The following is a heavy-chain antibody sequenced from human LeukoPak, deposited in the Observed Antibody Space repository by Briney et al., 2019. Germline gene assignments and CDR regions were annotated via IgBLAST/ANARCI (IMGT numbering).Heavy chain of an antibody. D-gene: IGHD6-6*01. CDR2: IYSGG. V-gene: IGHV3-66*01. CDR3: ARGRPAHYFDS. Sequence: GGSLRLSCAASGFTVSSTYLTWVRQAPGKGLEWLSVIYSGGYADSVKGRFFISRDISENMVYLQMNSLSVEDTAVYFCARGRPAHYFDSWGQGTLVAVSS. J-gene: IGHJ4*02. CDR1: GFTVSSTY.